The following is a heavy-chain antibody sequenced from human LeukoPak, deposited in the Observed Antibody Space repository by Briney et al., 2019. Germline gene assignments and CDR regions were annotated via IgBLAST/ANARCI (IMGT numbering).Heavy chain of an antibody. Sequence: PGGSLRLSCAASGFTFSSYSMNWVRQAPGEGLEWVSSISSSSSYIYYADSVKGRFTISRDNAKNSLYLQMNSLRTEDTAVYYCARDAAAAGTDYFDYWGQGTLVTVSS. J-gene: IGHJ4*02. V-gene: IGHV3-21*01. CDR3: ARDAAAAGTDYFDY. CDR1: GFTFSSYS. CDR2: ISSSSSYI. D-gene: IGHD6-13*01.